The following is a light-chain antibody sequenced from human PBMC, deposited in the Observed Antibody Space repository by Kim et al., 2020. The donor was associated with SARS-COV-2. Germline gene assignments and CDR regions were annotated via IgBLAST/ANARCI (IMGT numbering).Light chain of an antibody. Sequence: DIQMTQSPSTLSASIGDTVIITCRASESISRWLAWYQQRPGIAPKLLIHRASSLQSGVPSRFSGSGSGTEFTLTISSLQPDDFAIYFCQEHFTYSPAFGQGTKVDIK. CDR2: RAS. CDR1: ESISRW. J-gene: IGKJ1*01. CDR3: QEHFTYSPA. V-gene: IGKV1-5*03.